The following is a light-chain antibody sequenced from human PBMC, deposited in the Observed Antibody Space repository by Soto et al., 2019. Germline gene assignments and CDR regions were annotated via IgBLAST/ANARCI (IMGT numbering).Light chain of an antibody. CDR1: QSVSSNY. CDR3: QQYGSSPWT. CDR2: DAS. V-gene: IGKV3-20*01. Sequence: EIVLTQSPGTLSLSPGERATLSCRASQSVSSNYLAWYQQKPGQAPRLLIYDASSRAAGIPDRLTGSGSGTDFTLTISRLEPEDFAEYYCQQYGSSPWTFGQGTKVEIK. J-gene: IGKJ1*01.